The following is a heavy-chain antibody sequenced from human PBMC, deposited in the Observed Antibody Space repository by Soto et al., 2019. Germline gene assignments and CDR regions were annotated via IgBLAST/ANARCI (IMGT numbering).Heavy chain of an antibody. J-gene: IGHJ5*02. CDR2: IYHSGST. CDR3: ARGKSVFRNNWFDP. CDR1: GGSISSGGYS. Sequence: SETLSLTCAVSGGSISSGGYSWSWIRQPPGKGLEWIGYIYHSGSTYYNPSLKSRVTISVDRSKNQFSLKLSSVTAADTAVYYCARGKSVFRNNWFDPWGQGTLVTVSS. D-gene: IGHD3-10*01. V-gene: IGHV4-30-2*01.